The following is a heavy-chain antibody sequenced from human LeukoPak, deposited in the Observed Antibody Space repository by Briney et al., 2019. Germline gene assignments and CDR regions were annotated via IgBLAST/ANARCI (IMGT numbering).Heavy chain of an antibody. D-gene: IGHD3-22*01. CDR2: INHSGST. CDR1: GGSFSGYY. J-gene: IGHJ4*02. CDR3: ARDYGHYYDSSGYYLDY. V-gene: IGHV4-34*01. Sequence: SETLSLTCAVYGGSFSGYYWSWIRQPPGKGLEWIGEINHSGSTNYNPSLKSRVTISVDTSKNQFSLKLSSVTAADTAVYYCARDYGHYYDSSGYYLDYWGQGTLVTVS.